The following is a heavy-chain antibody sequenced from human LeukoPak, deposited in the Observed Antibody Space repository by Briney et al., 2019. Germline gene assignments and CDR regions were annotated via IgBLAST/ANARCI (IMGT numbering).Heavy chain of an antibody. J-gene: IGHJ4*02. D-gene: IGHD4-11*01. CDR3: ATDVPPDYKENY. CDR1: GYTLTELS. V-gene: IGHV1-24*01. CDR2: FDPEDGET. Sequence: ASVKVSCKVSGYTLTELSMHWVRHAPGKGLEWMGGFDPEDGETIYAQKFQGRVTMTEDTSTDTAYMELSSLRSEDTAVYYCATDVPPDYKENYWGQGTLVTVSS.